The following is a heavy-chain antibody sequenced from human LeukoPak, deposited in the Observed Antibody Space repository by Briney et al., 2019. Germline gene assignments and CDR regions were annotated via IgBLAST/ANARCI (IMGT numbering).Heavy chain of an antibody. CDR3: ARGYCSSTSCYTVGAFDI. V-gene: IGHV3-74*01. CDR2: INSDGSST. J-gene: IGHJ3*02. Sequence: GGSLRLSCAASGFTFSSYWMHWVRQAPGKGLVWVSRINSDGSSTSYADSVKGRFTISRGNAKNTLYLQMNSLRAEDTAVYYCARGYCSSTSCYTVGAFDIWGQGTMVTVSS. CDR1: GFTFSSYW. D-gene: IGHD2-2*02.